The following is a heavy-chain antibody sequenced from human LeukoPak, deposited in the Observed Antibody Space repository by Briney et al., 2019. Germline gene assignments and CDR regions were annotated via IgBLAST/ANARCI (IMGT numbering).Heavy chain of an antibody. J-gene: IGHJ5*02. CDR3: AKERESITMVRGSVNWFDP. V-gene: IGHV3-30*18. Sequence: GGSLRLSCAASGFTFSSYGMHWVRQAPGKGLEWVAVISYDGSNKYYADSVKGRFTISRDNSKNTLYLQMNSLRAEDTAVYYCAKERESITMVRGSVNWFDPWGQGTLVTVSS. D-gene: IGHD3-10*01. CDR1: GFTFSSYG. CDR2: ISYDGSNK.